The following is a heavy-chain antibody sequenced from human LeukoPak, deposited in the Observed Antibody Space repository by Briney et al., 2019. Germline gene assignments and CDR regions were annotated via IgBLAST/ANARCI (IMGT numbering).Heavy chain of an antibody. Sequence: QTGGSLRLSCVASGFTFSTYWMSWARQAPGKGLEWVANIKQDGGEIYYVHSVKGRFTISRDNAKNSLYLQMSSLRAEDMALYYCAKAGGSGYYNDAFDIWGQGTMVTVSS. CDR3: AKAGGSGYYNDAFDI. D-gene: IGHD3-22*01. J-gene: IGHJ3*02. CDR2: IKQDGGEI. CDR1: GFTFSTYW. V-gene: IGHV3-7*03.